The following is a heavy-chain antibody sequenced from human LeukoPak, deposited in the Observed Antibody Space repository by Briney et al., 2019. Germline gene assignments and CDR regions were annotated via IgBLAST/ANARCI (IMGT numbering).Heavy chain of an antibody. CDR1: GFTFSSYW. CDR3: TTDYYGSGSYYTYYYYYYMDV. V-gene: IGHV3-74*01. Sequence: PGGSLRLSCAASGFTFSSYWIHWVRQAPGKGLLWVSRINPDGLSTSHADPVKGRFTISRDNAKNTLYLQMNSLKTEDTAVYYCTTDYYGSGSYYTYYYYYYMDVWGKGTTVTISS. J-gene: IGHJ6*03. CDR2: INPDGLST. D-gene: IGHD3-10*01.